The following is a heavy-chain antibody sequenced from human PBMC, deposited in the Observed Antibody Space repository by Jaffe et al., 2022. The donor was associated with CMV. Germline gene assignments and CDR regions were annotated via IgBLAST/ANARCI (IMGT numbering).Heavy chain of an antibody. CDR2: VIPGVGAI. Sequence: QVQLVQSGAEVKKPGSSVKVSCKASGGTFSSHGVIWVRQAPGQGLEWMGGVIPGVGAISYARRFQGRVTMTADESTSTAYMELSSLTSEDTAVYYCAHSTGLTRTSCMDVWGQGTTVTVSS. D-gene: IGHD2-2*01. CDR1: GGTFSSHG. J-gene: IGHJ6*02. V-gene: IGHV1-69*01. CDR3: AHSTGLTRTSCMDV.